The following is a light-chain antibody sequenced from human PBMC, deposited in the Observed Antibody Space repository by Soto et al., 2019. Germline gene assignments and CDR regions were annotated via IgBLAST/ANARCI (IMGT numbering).Light chain of an antibody. CDR1: QDISNY. V-gene: IGKV1-33*01. J-gene: IGKJ5*01. CDR2: DAS. Sequence: IQMTQSPSSLSASVGDRVTITCQASQDISNYLNWYQQKPGKAPKLLIYDASNLETVVPSRFSGSGSGTDFTFTISSLEPEDFAVYYCQQRSNWLPITFGQGTRLEIK. CDR3: QQRSNWLPIT.